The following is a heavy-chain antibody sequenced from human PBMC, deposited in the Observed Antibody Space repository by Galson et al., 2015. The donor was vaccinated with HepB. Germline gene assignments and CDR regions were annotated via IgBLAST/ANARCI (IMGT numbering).Heavy chain of an antibody. V-gene: IGHV3-30*04. D-gene: IGHD6-19*01. CDR2: ISYDGSNK. J-gene: IGHJ4*02. CDR1: GFTFSSYA. Sequence: SLRLSCAASGFTFSSYAMHWVRQAPGKGLEWVAVISYDGSNKYYADSVKGRFTISRDNSKNTLYLQMNSLRAEDTAVYYCARRDSSGWGFDYWGQGTLVTVSS. CDR3: ARRDSSGWGFDY.